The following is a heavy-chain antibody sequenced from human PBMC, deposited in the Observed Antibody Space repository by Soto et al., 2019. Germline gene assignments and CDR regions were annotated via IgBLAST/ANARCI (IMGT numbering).Heavy chain of an antibody. CDR2: IYATGTT. Sequence: SETLSLTCTVSSASISGFYWSWIRKSAGKGLEWIGRIYATGTTDYNPSLKSGVRMLVDTSKKQFSLKLRSVTAADTAVYYCVRDGTKTLRDWFDPWGQGISVTVSS. D-gene: IGHD1-1*01. V-gene: IGHV4-4*07. CDR3: VRDGTKTLRDWFDP. CDR1: SASISGFY. J-gene: IGHJ5*02.